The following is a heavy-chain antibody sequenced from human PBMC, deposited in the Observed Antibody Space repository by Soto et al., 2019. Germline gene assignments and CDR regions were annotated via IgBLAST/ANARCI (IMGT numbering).Heavy chain of an antibody. CDR2: ISPYDGST. Sequence: ASVKVSCKACGFTFTNYFFHWVRQAPRQGLEWMGIISPYDGSTNYVQSLQGRVTMTSDTSTSTVYMELSSLRSEDTAVYYCARGDGRGSSGFYSSYGIDVSGPGTTVTLSS. J-gene: IGHJ6*02. CDR3: ARGDGRGSSGFYSSYGIDV. D-gene: IGHD6-25*01. V-gene: IGHV1-46*01. CDR1: GFTFTNYF.